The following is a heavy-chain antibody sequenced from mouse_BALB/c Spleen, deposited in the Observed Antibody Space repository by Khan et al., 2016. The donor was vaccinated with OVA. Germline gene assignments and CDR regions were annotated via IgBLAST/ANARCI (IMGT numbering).Heavy chain of an antibody. Sequence: EVQLQESGPGLVKPSQSLSLTCSVTGYSITSGYFWNWIRQFPGNELEWMGYIRFDGSHNYNPSLSNRISITRDPSTNQFFLQLKSVTPEDTSTYYCAGGGSSGPAWFTYWGHGTLVTVSA. J-gene: IGHJ3*01. CDR1: GYSITSGYF. V-gene: IGHV3-6*02. D-gene: IGHD3-1*01. CDR2: IRFDGSH. CDR3: AGGGSSGPAWFTY.